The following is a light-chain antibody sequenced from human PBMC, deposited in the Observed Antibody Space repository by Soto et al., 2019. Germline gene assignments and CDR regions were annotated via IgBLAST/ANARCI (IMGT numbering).Light chain of an antibody. Sequence: EIVVTQSPGTLSLSPGERATLSCRASQSVGSNSLAWYQPRPGQAPRFLIYDASSRATGIPDRFSGSGSGTDFTLTISRLEPEDFAVYYCQQYGSTPLTFGGGTKVEIK. CDR3: QQYGSTPLT. CDR2: DAS. CDR1: QSVGSNS. J-gene: IGKJ4*01. V-gene: IGKV3-20*01.